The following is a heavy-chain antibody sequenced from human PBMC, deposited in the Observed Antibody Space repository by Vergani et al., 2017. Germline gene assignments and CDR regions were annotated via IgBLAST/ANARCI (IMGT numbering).Heavy chain of an antibody. V-gene: IGHV4-38-2*01. CDR1: DSSIMTNPY. CDR2: IHHSGDT. J-gene: IGHJ6*02. CDR3: ARHRGAGGFFPSSSLYWMDV. Sequence: QVQMQESGPGLVKPSETLTLTCDVSDSSIMTNPYWGWFRQSPGKGLEWIWCIHHSGDTHYNSSLKSRVSISIVSSSKFSLILTSVTAADTAIYYCARHRGAGGFFPSSSLYWMDVWGHGTTVTVSS. D-gene: IGHD2-8*02.